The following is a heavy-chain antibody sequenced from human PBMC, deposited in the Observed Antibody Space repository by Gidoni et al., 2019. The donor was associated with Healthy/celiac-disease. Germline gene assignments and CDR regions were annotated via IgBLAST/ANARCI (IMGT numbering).Heavy chain of an antibody. CDR1: GYTFTYRY. CDR3: AIAAAAEGWFDP. D-gene: IGHD6-13*01. Sequence: QLHLVQSGAEVKKTGSSVKVSCKASGYTFTYRYLHWVRQAPGQALEWMGWITPFNGNTNYAQKFQDRVTITRDRSMSTAYMELSSLRSEDTAMYYCAIAAAAEGWFDPWGQGTLVTVSS. CDR2: ITPFNGNT. J-gene: IGHJ5*02. V-gene: IGHV1-45*02.